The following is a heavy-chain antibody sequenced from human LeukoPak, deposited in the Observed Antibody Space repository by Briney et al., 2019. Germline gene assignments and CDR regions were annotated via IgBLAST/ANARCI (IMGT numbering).Heavy chain of an antibody. CDR3: ARSVLRFFGVAKLGGNWFDP. J-gene: IGHJ5*02. CDR1: GYTFTSYD. V-gene: IGHV1-8*01. Sequence: GAPVKVSCKASGYTFTSYDINWVRQATGQGLEWMGWMNPNSGNTGYAQKFQGRVTMTRNTSISTAYMELSSLRSEDTAVYYCARSVLRFFGVAKLGGNWFDPWGQGTLVTVSS. D-gene: IGHD3-3*01. CDR2: MNPNSGNT.